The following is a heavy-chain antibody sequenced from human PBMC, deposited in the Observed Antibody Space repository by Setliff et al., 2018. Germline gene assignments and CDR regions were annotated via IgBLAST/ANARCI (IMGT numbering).Heavy chain of an antibody. CDR2: VYTSGGT. D-gene: IGHD5-12*01. Sequence: SETLSLTCTVSGGSISSYYWSWIRQPPGKGLEWIGRVYTSGGTNYNPSLKSRVTISLDTSKNQLSLKLTSVTAADTAVYYCARDQWVRSPPLYFSYGMDVWG. V-gene: IGHV4-4*07. J-gene: IGHJ6*01. CDR3: ARDQWVRSPPLYFSYGMDV. CDR1: GGSISSYY.